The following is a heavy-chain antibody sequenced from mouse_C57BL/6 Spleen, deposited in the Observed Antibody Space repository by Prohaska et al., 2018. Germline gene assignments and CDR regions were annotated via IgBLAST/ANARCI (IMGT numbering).Heavy chain of an antibody. CDR3: ALYGSGFAY. Sequence: VYTFTYYYLNWVKQCHDKSLEWIGDINPNNGGTSYNKKFKGKATLTVDKSSSTAYMELRSLTSEDSAVYYCALYGSGFAYWGQGTLVTVSA. D-gene: IGHD1-1*02. V-gene: IGHV1-26*01. CDR2: INPNNGGT. J-gene: IGHJ3*01. CDR1: VYTFTYYY.